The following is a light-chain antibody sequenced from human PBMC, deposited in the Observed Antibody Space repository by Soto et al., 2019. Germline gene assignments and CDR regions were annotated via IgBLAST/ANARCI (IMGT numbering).Light chain of an antibody. Sequence: EIVLTQSLGTLSLSPGERATLSCRASQSVTYSYLAWYQQQPGQAPRLLIYGASSRATGIPDRFSGSGSWTEFSLPTIRLEPDDFAVYYCRQYPISPPWTFGQGTKVEIK. CDR1: QSVTYSY. V-gene: IGKV3-20*01. CDR3: RQYPISPPWT. CDR2: GAS. J-gene: IGKJ1*01.